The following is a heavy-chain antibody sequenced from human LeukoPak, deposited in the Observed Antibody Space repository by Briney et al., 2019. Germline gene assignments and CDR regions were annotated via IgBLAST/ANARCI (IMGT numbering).Heavy chain of an antibody. Sequence: SGTLSLTCAVSGGSISSNNWWSWVRQTPGKGLEWIGSIYYSGSTYYNPSLKSRDTISVDTSKNQFSLKLSSVTAADTAVYYCARHTEVHYYYYYMDVWGKGTTVTISS. J-gene: IGHJ6*03. CDR3: ARHTEVHYYYYYMDV. D-gene: IGHD5-18*01. CDR2: IYYSGST. CDR1: GGSISSNNW. V-gene: IGHV4-4*02.